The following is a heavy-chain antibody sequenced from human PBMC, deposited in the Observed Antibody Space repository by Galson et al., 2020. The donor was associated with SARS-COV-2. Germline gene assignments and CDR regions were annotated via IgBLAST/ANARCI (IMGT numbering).Heavy chain of an antibody. D-gene: IGHD1-26*01. J-gene: IGHJ5*02. V-gene: IGHV4-39*01. CDR3: ASGQWEQLYST. CDR2: VYYGGST. Sequence: ETSETLSLTCTVSGGSISSTKYFWGWIRQPPGKGLEWIATVYYGGSTYYNPSLKNRVTISLDTSKSQFSLKLSSVTAADTAIYYCASGQWEQLYSTWGPGTRVTVSS. CDR1: GGSISSTKYF.